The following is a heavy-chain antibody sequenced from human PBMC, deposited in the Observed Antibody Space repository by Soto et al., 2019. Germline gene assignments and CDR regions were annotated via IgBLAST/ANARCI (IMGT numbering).Heavy chain of an antibody. J-gene: IGHJ4*02. CDR2: INPNSGGT. Sequence: ASVKVSCKASGYTFTGYYMHWVRQAPGQGLEWMGWINPNSGGTNYAQKFQGWVTMTRDTSISTAYMELSRLRSEDTAVYYCAKAPIVVVITTPDYWGQGTLVTVSS. CDR3: AKAPIVVVITTPDY. V-gene: IGHV1-2*04. D-gene: IGHD3-22*01. CDR1: GYTFTGYY.